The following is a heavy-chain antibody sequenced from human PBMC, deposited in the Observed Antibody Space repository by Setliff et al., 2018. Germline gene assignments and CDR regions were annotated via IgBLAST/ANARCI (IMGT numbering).Heavy chain of an antibody. CDR2: INQDGSET. CDR3: ARASKGLYCGSDCFYTFDS. D-gene: IGHD2-21*02. V-gene: IGHV3-7*01. J-gene: IGHJ4*02. CDR1: GFTISSHW. Sequence: GESLKISCAASGFTISSHWMTWVRQAPGKGLEWVANINQDGSETYYVDSLKGRFSVSRDNGKNSLYLQMNSLRAEDTAVYYCARASKGLYCGSDCFYTFDSWGPGTLVTVSS.